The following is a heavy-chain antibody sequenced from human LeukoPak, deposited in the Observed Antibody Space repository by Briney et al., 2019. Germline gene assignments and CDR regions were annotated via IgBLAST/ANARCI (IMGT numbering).Heavy chain of an antibody. V-gene: IGHV4-4*07. Sequence: SETLSLTCTVSGGSISSYYWSWIRQPAGKGLEWIGRIYTSGSTNYNPSLKSRVTMSVDTSKNQFSLKLSSVTAADTAVYYCARVGCSSTSCYLSEGYYYYMDVWGKGTTVTVSS. D-gene: IGHD2-2*01. J-gene: IGHJ6*03. CDR2: IYTSGST. CDR3: ARVGCSSTSCYLSEGYYYYMDV. CDR1: GGSISSYY.